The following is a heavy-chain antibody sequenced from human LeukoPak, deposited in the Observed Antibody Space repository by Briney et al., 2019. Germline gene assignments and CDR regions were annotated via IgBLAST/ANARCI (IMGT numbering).Heavy chain of an antibody. CDR1: GFTFSSYE. V-gene: IGHV3-48*03. J-gene: IGHJ4*02. CDR2: ISSSGSTI. Sequence: GGSLRLSCAASGFTFSSYEMNWVRQAPGKGLEWVSYISSSGSTIYCADSVKGRFTISRDNAKNSLYLQMNSLRAEDTAVYYCAREGYYFDYWGQGTLVTVSS. CDR3: AREGYYFDY.